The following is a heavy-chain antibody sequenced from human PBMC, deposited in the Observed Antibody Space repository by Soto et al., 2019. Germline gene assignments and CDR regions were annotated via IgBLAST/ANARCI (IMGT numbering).Heavy chain of an antibody. CDR1: GFTFSSYA. CDR2: ISGSGGST. CDR3: GNVGRDGYISPLDY. V-gene: IGHV3-23*01. D-gene: IGHD5-12*01. Sequence: EVQLLESGGGLVQPGGSLRLSCAASGFTFSSYAMSWVRQAPGKGLEWVSAISGSGGSTYYADSVKGRFTISRDNSKNTLCQRMNIPRAEETAIYYYGNVGRDGYISPLDYWGEGTLLTVSS. J-gene: IGHJ4*02.